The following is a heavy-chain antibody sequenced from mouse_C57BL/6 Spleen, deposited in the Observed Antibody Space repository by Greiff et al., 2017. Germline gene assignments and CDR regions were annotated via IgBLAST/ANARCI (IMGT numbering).Heavy chain of an antibody. J-gene: IGHJ3*01. V-gene: IGHV5-17*01. CDR2: ISSGSSTF. CDR1: GFTFSDYG. CDR3: ARGGYGSSSAWFAY. Sequence: EVKLVESGGGLVKPGGSLKLSCAASGFTFSDYGMHWVRQAPEKGLEWVAYISSGSSTFYYADTVKGRFTISSDNAKNTLFLQMTSLRSEDTAMYYCARGGYGSSSAWFAYWGQGTLVTVSA. D-gene: IGHD1-1*01.